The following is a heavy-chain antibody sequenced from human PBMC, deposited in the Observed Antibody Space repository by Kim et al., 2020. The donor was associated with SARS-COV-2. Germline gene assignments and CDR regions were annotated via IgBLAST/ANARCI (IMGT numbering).Heavy chain of an antibody. CDR3: ARVRAYNWNHWDYYYGMDV. CDR2: IYSGGST. CDR1: GFTVSSNY. J-gene: IGHJ6*02. Sequence: GGSLRLSCAASGFTVSSNYMSWVRQAPGKGLEWVSVIYSGGSTYYADSVKGRFTISRDNSKNTLYLQMNSLRAEDTAVYYCARVRAYNWNHWDYYYGMDVWGQGTTVTVSS. D-gene: IGHD1-20*01. V-gene: IGHV3-53*01.